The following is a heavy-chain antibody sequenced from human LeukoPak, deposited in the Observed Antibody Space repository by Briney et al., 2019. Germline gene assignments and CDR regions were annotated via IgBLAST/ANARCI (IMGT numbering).Heavy chain of an antibody. CDR1: GFTFSNYA. CDR3: ARDLIHDYGGNPATH. V-gene: IGHV3-21*01. CDR2: ISSSSSYI. Sequence: GGSLKLSCAASGFTFSNYAMSWVRQAPGKGLEWVSSISSSSSYIYYADSVKGRFTISRDNAKNSLYLQMSSLRAEDTAVYYCARDLIHDYGGNPATHWGQGTLVTVSS. J-gene: IGHJ4*02. D-gene: IGHD4-23*01.